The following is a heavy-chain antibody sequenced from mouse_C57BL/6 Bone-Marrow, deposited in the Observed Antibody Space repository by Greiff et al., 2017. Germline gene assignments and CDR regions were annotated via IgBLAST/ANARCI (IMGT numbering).Heavy chain of an antibody. CDR1: GYSITSGYY. D-gene: IGHD1-1*01. J-gene: IGHJ4*01. Sequence: EVKLMESGPGLVKPSQSLSLTCSVTGYSITSGYYWNWIRQFPGNKLEWMGYISYDGSNNYNPSLKNRISITRDTSKNQFFLKLNSVTTEDTATYYCARDDYGSRYAMDYWGQGTSVTVSS. V-gene: IGHV3-6*01. CDR3: ARDDYGSRYAMDY. CDR2: ISYDGSN.